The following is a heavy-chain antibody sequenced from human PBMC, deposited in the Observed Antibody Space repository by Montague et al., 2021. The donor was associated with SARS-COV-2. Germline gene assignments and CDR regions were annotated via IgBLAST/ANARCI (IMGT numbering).Heavy chain of an antibody. CDR2: LHHGGST. CDR3: ARGSRQWLVRPPHYYYFDY. Sequence: SETLSLTCTVSGVVVLRCCSGGHTSDPGTELECVWGLHHGGSTNYNPSLKSRVTISVDTSKNQFSLKLSSVTAADTAVYYCARGSRQWLVRPPHYYYFDYWGQGTLVTVSS. V-gene: IGHV4-34*01. CDR1: GVVVLRCC. D-gene: IGHD6-19*01. J-gene: IGHJ4*02.